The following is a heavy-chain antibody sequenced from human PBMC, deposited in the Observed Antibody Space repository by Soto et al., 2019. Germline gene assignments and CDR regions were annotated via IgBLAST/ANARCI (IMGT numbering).Heavy chain of an antibody. CDR3: ARQDILTGYKYYYYYYMDV. J-gene: IGHJ6*03. CDR1: GGSISSSSYY. CDR2: IYYSGST. V-gene: IGHV4-39*01. D-gene: IGHD3-9*01. Sequence: PSETLSLTCTVSGGSISSSSYYWGWIRQPPGKGMEWIGSIYYSGSTYYNPSLKSRVTISVDTSKNQFSLKLSSVTAADTAVYYCARQDILTGYKYYYYYYMDVWGKGTTVTVSS.